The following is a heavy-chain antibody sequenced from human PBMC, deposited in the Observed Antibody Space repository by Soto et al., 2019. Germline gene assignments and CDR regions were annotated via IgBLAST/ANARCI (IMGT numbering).Heavy chain of an antibody. J-gene: IGHJ5*02. D-gene: IGHD2-2*01. CDR2: ISSSSSYI. Sequence: KPGGSLRLSCAASGFTFSSYSMNWVRQAPGKGLEWVSSISSSSSYIYYADSVKGRFTISRDNAKNSLYLQMNSLRAEDTAVYYCARVRPAEEIRTLFNNWFDPWGQGTLVTVSS. CDR3: ARVRPAEEIRTLFNNWFDP. CDR1: GFTFSSYS. V-gene: IGHV3-21*01.